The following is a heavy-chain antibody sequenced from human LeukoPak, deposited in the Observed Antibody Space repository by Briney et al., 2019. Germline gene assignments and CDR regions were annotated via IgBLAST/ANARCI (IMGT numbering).Heavy chain of an antibody. CDR3: AKDSLRTVPKASFDY. J-gene: IGHJ4*02. D-gene: IGHD2-2*01. CDR1: GFTFSTFA. V-gene: IGHV3-23*01. Sequence: GGSLRLSCAASGFTFSTFAMIWVRQPPGKGLEWVSGISGSGGSTYYADSVKGRFTISRDNSKKTLFLQMNSLRAEDRAVYYCAKDSLRTVPKASFDYWGQGTLVTVSS. CDR2: ISGSGGST.